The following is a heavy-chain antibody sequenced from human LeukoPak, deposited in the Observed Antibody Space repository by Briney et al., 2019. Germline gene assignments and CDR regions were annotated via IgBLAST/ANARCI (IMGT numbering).Heavy chain of an antibody. V-gene: IGHV3-43D*04. CDR3: ARNYYGSGSYLGYNWFDP. J-gene: IGHJ5*02. CDR2: ITWDGGKT. D-gene: IGHD3-10*01. Sequence: GGSLRLSCAASGLTFEDYALHWVRHFPGKGLEWVSLITWDGGKTFYADSVKGRFTVSRDNSKSSLYLQMNSLRAEDTALYYCARNYYGSGSYLGYNWFDPWGQGTLVTVSS. CDR1: GLTFEDYA.